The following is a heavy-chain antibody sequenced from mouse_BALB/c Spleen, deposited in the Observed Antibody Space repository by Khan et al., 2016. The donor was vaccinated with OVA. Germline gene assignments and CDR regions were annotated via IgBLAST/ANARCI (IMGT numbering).Heavy chain of an antibody. CDR2: IWGVGST. V-gene: IGHV2-3*01. CDR3: AKWGDGSTYAMDY. Sequence: VELVESGPGLVAPSQSLSITCTVSGFSLTSYGVNWVRQPPGKGMEWLGVIWGVGSTNYHSALISRLSIFKDNTKSQVFLKLNSLQTDDTATYYCAKWGDGSTYAMDYWGQGTSVTVSS. D-gene: IGHD2-3*01. CDR1: GFSLTSYG. J-gene: IGHJ4*01.